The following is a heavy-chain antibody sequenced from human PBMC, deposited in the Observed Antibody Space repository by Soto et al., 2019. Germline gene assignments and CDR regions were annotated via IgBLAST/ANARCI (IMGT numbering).Heavy chain of an antibody. CDR3: ARGGQDFWSGPFDY. Sequence: SETLSLTCTVSGASISGFYWSWVRKSAGKGLEWIGRIYATGTTDYHPSLKSRVMMSVDTSKKQLSLKLRSVTAADTALYYCARGGQDFWSGPFDYWGRGALVTVS. D-gene: IGHD3-3*01. J-gene: IGHJ4*02. V-gene: IGHV4-4*07. CDR2: IYATGTT. CDR1: GASISGFY.